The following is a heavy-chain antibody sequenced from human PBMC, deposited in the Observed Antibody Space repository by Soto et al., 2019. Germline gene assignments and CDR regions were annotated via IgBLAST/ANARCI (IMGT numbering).Heavy chain of an antibody. V-gene: IGHV3-23*01. J-gene: IGHJ6*02. CDR2: IIDSGGST. CDR1: GFTFSSCA. CDR3: AKGRSYYYYYGVDV. Sequence: PGGSLRLSCAASGFTFSSCAMGWVRQAPGKGVEWVSDIIDSGGSTYYADSVKGRFTISRDNSKSTLYLQMNSLRAEDTALYYCAKGRSYYYYYGVDVRGQGTTVT.